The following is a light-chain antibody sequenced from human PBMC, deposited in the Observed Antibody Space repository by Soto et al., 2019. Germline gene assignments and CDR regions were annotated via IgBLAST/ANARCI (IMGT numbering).Light chain of an antibody. V-gene: IGKV3-15*01. CDR2: DAS. CDR3: QQYNGSPPKT. J-gene: IGKJ1*01. Sequence: EIVMTQSPATLSVSPGERVTLSCRASQSISTNLAWYQQTPGQAPRLLIFDASSRAAGIPARFSGSGSGTEFTLTIGSLQPDDFAVYYCQQYNGSPPKTFGQGTKV. CDR1: QSISTN.